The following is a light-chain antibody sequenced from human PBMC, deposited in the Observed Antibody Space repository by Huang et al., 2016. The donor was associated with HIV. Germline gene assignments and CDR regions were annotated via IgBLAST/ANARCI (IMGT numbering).Light chain of an antibody. CDR3: QQYNDLPIT. CDR2: DAS. V-gene: IGKV1-33*01. CDR1: KDITNS. J-gene: IGKJ5*01. Sequence: DIQMTQSPASLFASVGERVTITCQASKDITNSLNWYEQKPGKAPKVLIDDASNLETGVPSRFSGSGSGTDFTFTISSLQPEDIATYYCQQYNDLPITFGQGTRLEIK.